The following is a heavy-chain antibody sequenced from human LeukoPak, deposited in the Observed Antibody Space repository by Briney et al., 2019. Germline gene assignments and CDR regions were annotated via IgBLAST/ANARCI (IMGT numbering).Heavy chain of an antibody. V-gene: IGHV3-21*01. D-gene: IGHD1-14*01. J-gene: IGHJ5*02. CDR2: ISGNTSYI. CDR1: GFSLFSYS. Sequence: GSLRLSCVASGFSLFSYSINWVRQAPGNGLEWVPSISGNTSYIYYADSVKGRLTISRDNAKNSLYLQMNSLSAEDTAMYYCAREEMGGTTRSGALTWGQGTLVTVSS. CDR3: AREEMGGTTRSGALT.